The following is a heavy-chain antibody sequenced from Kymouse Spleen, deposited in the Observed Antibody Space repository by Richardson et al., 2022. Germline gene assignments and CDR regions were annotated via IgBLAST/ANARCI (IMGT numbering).Heavy chain of an antibody. CDR1: GFTFSSYD. CDR2: IGTAGDT. V-gene: IGHV3-13*01. J-gene: IGHJ4*02. D-gene: IGHD6-19*01. CDR3: ARGYSSGFFDY. Sequence: VQLVESGGGLVQPGGSLRLSCAASGFTFSSYDMHWVRQATGKGLEWVSAIGTAGDTYYPGSVKGRFTISRENAKNSLYLQMNSLRAGDTAVYYCARGYSSGFFDYWGQGTLVTVSS.